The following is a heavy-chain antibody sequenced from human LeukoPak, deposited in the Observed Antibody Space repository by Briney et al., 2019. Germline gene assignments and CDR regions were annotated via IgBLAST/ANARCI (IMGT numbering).Heavy chain of an antibody. V-gene: IGHV4-59*01. J-gene: IGHJ5*02. Sequence: SETLSLTCTVSGGSISSYYWSXXRXPXGXXXXXXXYIYYSGSTNYNPSLKSRVTISVDTSKNQFSLKLSSVTAADTAVYYCARSLPAAGSRDWFDPWGQGTLVTVSS. CDR3: ARSLPAAGSRDWFDP. CDR2: IYYSGST. D-gene: IGHD2-2*01. CDR1: GGSISSYY.